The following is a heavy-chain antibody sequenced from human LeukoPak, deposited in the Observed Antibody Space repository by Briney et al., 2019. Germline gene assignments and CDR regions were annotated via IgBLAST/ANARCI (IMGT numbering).Heavy chain of an antibody. J-gene: IGHJ4*02. CDR3: AKDTNGYSSGWCDY. D-gene: IGHD6-19*01. CDR1: GFTFSSYG. Sequence: GRSLRLSCAASGFTFSSYGMHWVRQAPGKGLEWVAVISYDGSNKYYADSVKGRFTISRDNSKNTLYLQMNSLRAEDTAVYYCAKDTNGYSSGWCDYWGQGTLVTVSS. CDR2: ISYDGSNK. V-gene: IGHV3-30*18.